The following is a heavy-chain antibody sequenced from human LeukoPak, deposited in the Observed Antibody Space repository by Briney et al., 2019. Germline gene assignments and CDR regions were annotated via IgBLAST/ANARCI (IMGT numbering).Heavy chain of an antibody. D-gene: IGHD6-6*01. Sequence: ASVKVSXKASGYTFTGYYMHCVRQAPGQGCECVGWINPNSGGTNYAQKFQGRVTMTRDTSISTAYMELSRLRSDDTAVYYCARDLSSSSVDYWGQGTLVTVSS. J-gene: IGHJ4*02. V-gene: IGHV1-2*02. CDR2: INPNSGGT. CDR1: GYTFTGYY. CDR3: ARDLSSSSVDY.